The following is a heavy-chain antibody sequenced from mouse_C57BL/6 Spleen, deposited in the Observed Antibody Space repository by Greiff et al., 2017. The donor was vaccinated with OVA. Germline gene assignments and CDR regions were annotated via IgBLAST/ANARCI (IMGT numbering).Heavy chain of an antibody. J-gene: IGHJ4*01. CDR3: ARGGSGIQPFYAMDY. Sequence: QVQLKQPGAELVRPGSSVKLSCKASGYTFTSYWMHWVKQRPIQGLEWIGNIDPSDSETHYNQKFKDKATLTVDKSSSTAYMQLSSLTSEDSAVYYCARGGSGIQPFYAMDYWGQGTSVTVSS. CDR1: GYTFTSYW. CDR2: IDPSDSET. V-gene: IGHV1-52*01. D-gene: IGHD3-1*01.